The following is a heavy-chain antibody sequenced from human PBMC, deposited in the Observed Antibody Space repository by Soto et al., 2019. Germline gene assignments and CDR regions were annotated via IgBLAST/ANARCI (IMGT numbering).Heavy chain of an antibody. CDR2: ITSSGSTT. J-gene: IGHJ6*01. CDR3: ARVAIASGGVIAVTYALDV. V-gene: IGHV3-48*02. CDR1: GFTLSTYS. Sequence: GGSLRLSCEVSGFTLSTYSMKWVRQAPGKGLEWVSFITSSGSTTYYADSVKGRFTVSRDNVKNSLFLQMNSLRDEDTAVYYCARVAIASGGVIAVTYALDVWGQGTTVTVSS. D-gene: IGHD3-16*02.